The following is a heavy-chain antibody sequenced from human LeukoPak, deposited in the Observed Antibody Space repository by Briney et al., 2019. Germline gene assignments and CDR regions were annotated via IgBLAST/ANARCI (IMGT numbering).Heavy chain of an antibody. J-gene: IGHJ4*02. D-gene: IGHD6-19*01. V-gene: IGHV3-9*01. Sequence: GGSLRLSCAASGFTFDDYAMHWVRHAPGKGLEWGSGISWNSGSTGYADSVNGRFTISRDNAKNSLYLQMNSLRAEDTALYYCAKARGAVAGTFDYWGQGTLVTVSS. CDR2: ISWNSGST. CDR3: AKARGAVAGTFDY. CDR1: GFTFDDYA.